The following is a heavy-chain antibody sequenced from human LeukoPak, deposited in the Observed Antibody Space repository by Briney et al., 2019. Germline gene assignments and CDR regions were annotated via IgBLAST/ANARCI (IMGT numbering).Heavy chain of an antibody. J-gene: IGHJ2*01. V-gene: IGHV4-59*08. CDR2: ICYSGST. Sequence: PSETLSLTCTVSGGSFSSYFWSWIRQPPGKGLEWIGYICYSGSTNYNPSLKSRVTISVDTSKNQFSLKLSSVTAADTAVYYCARHPFYGDYTGWYFDLWGRGTLVTVSS. D-gene: IGHD4-17*01. CDR1: GGSFSSYF. CDR3: ARHPFYGDYTGWYFDL.